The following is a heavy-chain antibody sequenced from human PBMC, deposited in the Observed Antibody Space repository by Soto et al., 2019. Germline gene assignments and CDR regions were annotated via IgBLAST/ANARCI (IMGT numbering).Heavy chain of an antibody. D-gene: IGHD6-19*01. Sequence: GGSLRLSCAASGFTFSNYAMNWVRQAPGKGLEWVSGISGSGDSTYYADSVRGRFTISRDNPKNTLYLHMNSLGAEDTAIYYCAKDPYSGWYDYWGQGTLVTVSS. CDR3: AKDPYSGWYDY. CDR2: ISGSGDST. V-gene: IGHV3-23*01. CDR1: GFTFSNYA. J-gene: IGHJ4*02.